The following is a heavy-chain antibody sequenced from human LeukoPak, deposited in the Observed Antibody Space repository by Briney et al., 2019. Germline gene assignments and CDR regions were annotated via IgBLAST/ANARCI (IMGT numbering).Heavy chain of an antibody. CDR2: IYTSGST. J-gene: IGHJ4*02. Sequence: SETLSLTCTVSGGPISSGSYYWSWIRQPAGKGLEWIGRIYTSGSTNYNPSLKSRVTISVDTSKNQFSLKLSSVTAADTAAYYCARLRLWFDYWGQGTLVTVSS. CDR1: GGPISSGSYY. CDR3: ARLRLWFDY. V-gene: IGHV4-61*02. D-gene: IGHD5-18*01.